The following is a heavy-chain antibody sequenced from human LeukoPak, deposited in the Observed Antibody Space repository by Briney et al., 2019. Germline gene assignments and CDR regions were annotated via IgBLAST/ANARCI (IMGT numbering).Heavy chain of an antibody. V-gene: IGHV4-59*12. J-gene: IGHJ5*02. Sequence: SETLSLTCTVSGGSISTYYWSWIRQPVGKGVEWIGYFYYSGSTYYNPSLKSRVTISVDTSKNQLSLKLSSVTAADTALYYCARESNYHGSGTGWFDPWGQGTLVTVSS. CDR1: GGSISTYY. D-gene: IGHD3-10*01. CDR2: FYYSGST. CDR3: ARESNYHGSGTGWFDP.